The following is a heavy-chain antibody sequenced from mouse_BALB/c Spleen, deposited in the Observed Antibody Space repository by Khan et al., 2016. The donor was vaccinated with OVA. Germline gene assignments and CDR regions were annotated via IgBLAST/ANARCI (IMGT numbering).Heavy chain of an antibody. D-gene: IGHD1-1*01. CDR3: ARGNYYGYYIDY. J-gene: IGHJ2*01. Sequence: EVQLVESGPGLVKPSQSLSLTCTVTGYSITSNYAWNWIRQFPGNKLEWMGYISYSDSTSYNTSLKSRISITRDTSQNQFFLQLNSVTTEDTATNDCARGNYYGYYIDYWGQGTTLTVSS. V-gene: IGHV3-2*02. CDR1: GYSITSNYA. CDR2: ISYSDST.